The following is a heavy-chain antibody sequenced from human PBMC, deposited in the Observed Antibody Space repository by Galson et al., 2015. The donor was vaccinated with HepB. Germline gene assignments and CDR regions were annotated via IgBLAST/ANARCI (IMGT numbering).Heavy chain of an antibody. V-gene: IGHV3-30*18. CDR1: GFTFSSYG. D-gene: IGHD3-10*01. CDR3: AKDRGGPDY. J-gene: IGHJ4*02. CDR2: ISYDGSNK. Sequence: SLRLSCAASGFTFSSYGMHWVRQAPGKGLEWVAVISYDGSNKYYADSVKGRFTISRDNSKNTLYLQMNSLRAEDTAVYYCAKDRGGPDYWGQGALVTVSS.